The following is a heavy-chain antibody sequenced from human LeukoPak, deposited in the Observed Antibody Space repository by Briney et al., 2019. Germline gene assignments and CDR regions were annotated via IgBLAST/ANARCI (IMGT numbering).Heavy chain of an antibody. CDR3: ARSNANSFDS. V-gene: IGHV3-74*01. J-gene: IGHJ4*02. CDR2: IDSDGSST. D-gene: IGHD2-2*01. Sequence: GGSLRLSCAASGFTFSSYWMYWVRQAPGKGLVWVSRIDSDGSSTDYAGSVKGRFTISRDNAKNTLYLQMNSLRAEDTAVYYCARSNANSFDSWGPGTLVTVSS. CDR1: GFTFSSYW.